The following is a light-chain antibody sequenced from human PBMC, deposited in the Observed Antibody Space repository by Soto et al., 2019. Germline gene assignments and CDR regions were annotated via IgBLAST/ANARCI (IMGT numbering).Light chain of an antibody. CDR3: AAWDDSLDGVI. CDR1: SSNIGGNT. Sequence: QSVLTQPPSASGTPGQRVTISCSGASSNIGGNTVNWYQHLPGTAPKHLIYSNDQRPSGVTDRVSDSKSGTSASLAISGLQSEDEADYYCAAWDDSLDGVIFGGGTKLTVL. J-gene: IGLJ2*01. CDR2: SND. V-gene: IGLV1-44*01.